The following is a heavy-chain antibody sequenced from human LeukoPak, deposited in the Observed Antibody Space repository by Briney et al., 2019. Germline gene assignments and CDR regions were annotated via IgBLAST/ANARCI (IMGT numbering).Heavy chain of an antibody. CDR1: GFTFSSYA. Sequence: GGSLRLSCAASGFTFSSYAMHWVRQAPGKGLERVAVISYDGSNKYYADSVKGRFTISRDNSKNTLYLQMNSLRAEDTAVYYCARDRDCSSTSCFQGLDYWGQGTLVTVSS. D-gene: IGHD2-2*01. CDR3: ARDRDCSSTSCFQGLDY. CDR2: ISYDGSNK. V-gene: IGHV3-30*04. J-gene: IGHJ4*02.